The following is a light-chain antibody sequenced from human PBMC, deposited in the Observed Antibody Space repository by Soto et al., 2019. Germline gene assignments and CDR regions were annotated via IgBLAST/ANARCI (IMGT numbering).Light chain of an antibody. Sequence: QSALTQPPSVSGSPGQSVAISCTGTSSDVGSYNRVSWYQQPPGAAPKLMIYEVSNPPSGVPDRFSASKSGNTASLTISGLKAEDEADYYCNSYTGSSTYVFGPGTKVTVL. CDR2: EVS. J-gene: IGLJ1*01. CDR1: SSDVGSYNR. CDR3: NSYTGSSTYV. V-gene: IGLV2-18*02.